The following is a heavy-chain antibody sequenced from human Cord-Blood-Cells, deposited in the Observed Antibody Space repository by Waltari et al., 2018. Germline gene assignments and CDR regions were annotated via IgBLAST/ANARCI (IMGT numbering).Heavy chain of an antibody. CDR1: GFTSLRYE. D-gene: IGHD1-26*01. J-gene: IGHJ3*02. CDR2: ISSSGSTI. CDR3: ARVGANDAFDI. V-gene: IGHV3-48*03. Sequence: EVQLVESGGGLVQPGGSLRLSCAASGFTSLRYETNWVRQAPGKGLEWVSYISSSGSTIYYADSVKGRFTISRDNAKNSLYLQMNSLRAEDTAVYYCARVGANDAFDIWGQGTMVTVSS.